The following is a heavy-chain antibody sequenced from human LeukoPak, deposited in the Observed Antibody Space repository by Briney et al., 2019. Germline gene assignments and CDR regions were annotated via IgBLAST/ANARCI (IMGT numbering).Heavy chain of an antibody. J-gene: IGHJ4*02. D-gene: IGHD3-10*01. CDR1: GGSISSGGYY. CDR3: ARGPYTAGLGSYYFDY. Sequence: SQTLSLTCTVSGGSISSGGYYWSWIRQHPGTGLEWIGYIYYSGSTYYNPSLKSRVTISVDTSKNQFSLKLSSVTAADTAVYYCARGPYTAGLGSYYFDYWGQGTLVTVSS. V-gene: IGHV4-31*03. CDR2: IYYSGST.